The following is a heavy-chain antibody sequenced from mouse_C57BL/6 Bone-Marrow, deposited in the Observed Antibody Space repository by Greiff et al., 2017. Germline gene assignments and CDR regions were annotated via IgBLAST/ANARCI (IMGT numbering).Heavy chain of an antibody. Sequence: VQLQQPGAELVKPGASVKLSCKASGYTFTSYWMHWVKQRPGQGLEWIGMIPPNSGSTNYNEKFKSKATLTVDKSSSTAYMQLSSLTSEDSAVYYCARGGLLRIYYFDYWGQGTTLTVSS. J-gene: IGHJ2*01. CDR2: IPPNSGST. V-gene: IGHV1-64*01. CDR1: GYTFTSYW. D-gene: IGHD1-1*01. CDR3: ARGGLLRIYYFDY.